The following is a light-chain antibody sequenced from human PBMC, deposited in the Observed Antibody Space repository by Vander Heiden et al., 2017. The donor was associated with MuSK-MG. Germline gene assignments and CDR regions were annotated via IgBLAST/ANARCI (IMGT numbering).Light chain of an antibody. V-gene: IGKV1-39*01. J-gene: IGKJ4*01. CDR2: AAS. Sequence: DIQMTQSPSSLSASVGDRVTITCRASQSISSYLNWYQQKPGKAPKLLIYAASSLQSGVPSRFSGSGSGTDFTLTISSLQPEDFATYYCQQSYSTPPTFDRGTKVEIK. CDR1: QSISSY. CDR3: QQSYSTPPT.